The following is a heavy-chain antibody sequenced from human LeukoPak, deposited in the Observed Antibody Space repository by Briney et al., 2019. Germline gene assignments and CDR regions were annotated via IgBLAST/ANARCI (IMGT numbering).Heavy chain of an antibody. J-gene: IGHJ4*02. CDR2: ISWNSGSI. D-gene: IGHD6-13*01. V-gene: IGHV3-9*01. CDR1: GFTFDDYA. Sequence: QPGRSLRLSCAASGFTFDDYAMHWVRQAPGKGLEWVSGISWNSGSIGYADSVKGRSTISRDNAKNSLYLQMNSLRAEDTALYYCAKAQSSIAAAGFFDYWGQGTLVTVSS. CDR3: AKAQSSIAAAGFFDY.